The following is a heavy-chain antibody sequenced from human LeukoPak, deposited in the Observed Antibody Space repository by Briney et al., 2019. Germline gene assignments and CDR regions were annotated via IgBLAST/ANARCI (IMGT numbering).Heavy chain of an antibody. CDR2: ISSSSSYI. CDR3: AREPITMIVVGTEGDY. V-gene: IGHV3-21*01. J-gene: IGHJ4*02. CDR1: GFTFSSYS. Sequence: SGGSLRLSCAASGFTFSSYSMNWVRQAPGKGLEWVSSISSSSSYIYYADSVKGRFTISRDNAKNSLYLQMNSLRAEDTAVYYCAREPITMIVVGTEGDYWGQGTLVTVSS. D-gene: IGHD3-22*01.